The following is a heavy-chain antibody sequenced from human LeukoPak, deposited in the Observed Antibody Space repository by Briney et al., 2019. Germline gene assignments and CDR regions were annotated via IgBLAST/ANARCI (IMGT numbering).Heavy chain of an antibody. CDR1: GFTFSSYW. J-gene: IGHJ4*02. Sequence: GGSLRLSCAASGFTFSSYWMHWVRQAPGKGLVWVSRINSDGSSTSYADSVKGRFTISRDNSKNTVYLQVNSLRAEDTAVYYCARFSIAASRSFLDYWGQGTLVTVSS. V-gene: IGHV3-74*01. CDR2: INSDGSST. D-gene: IGHD6-13*01. CDR3: ARFSIAASRSFLDY.